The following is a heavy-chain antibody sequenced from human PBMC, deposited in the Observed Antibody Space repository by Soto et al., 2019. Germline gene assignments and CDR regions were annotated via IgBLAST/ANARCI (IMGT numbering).Heavy chain of an antibody. CDR1: GDSISSYY. CDR3: ARELAVAGSPSSGLDV. J-gene: IGHJ6*02. Sequence: PSETLSLTCTVSGDSISSYYWSWIRQPAGKGLEWIGRVYFSGNINYNPSLRSRVTMSVDTSKNQFSLRLTFVSAADTAMYFCARELAVAGSPSSGLDVWGQGTTGTSP. CDR2: VYFSGNI. D-gene: IGHD6-19*01. V-gene: IGHV4-4*07.